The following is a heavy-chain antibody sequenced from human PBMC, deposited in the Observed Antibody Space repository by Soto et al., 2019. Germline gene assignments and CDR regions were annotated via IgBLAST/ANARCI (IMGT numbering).Heavy chain of an antibody. CDR2: INPNSGGT. Sequence: QVQLVQSGPEVKKPGASVKVSCKASGYTFIDYYIHWVRQAPGQGLEWMGWINPNSGGTNNAQKFQGGGTIARDTAISTVHLERTRLTSDDAAVDYWATEGRGNCGGACYLDYWGQGTLVTVSS. J-gene: IGHJ4*02. CDR1: GYTFIDYY. CDR3: ATEGRGNCGGACYLDY. V-gene: IGHV1-2*02. D-gene: IGHD2-21*02.